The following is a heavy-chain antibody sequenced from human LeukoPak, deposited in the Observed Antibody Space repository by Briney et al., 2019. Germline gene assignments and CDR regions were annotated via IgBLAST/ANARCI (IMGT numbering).Heavy chain of an antibody. J-gene: IGHJ5*02. D-gene: IGHD3-22*01. CDR3: ARWVASPSRGWFDP. Sequence: GASVKVSCKASAYTFTGYYVHWVRQAPGQGLEWMGWMNPKNGDTNYAPKFQGRVTMTRDTSISTAYMELNSLRFADTAVYYCARWVASPSRGWFDPWGQGTLVTVSS. CDR1: AYTFTGYY. CDR2: MNPKNGDT. V-gene: IGHV1-2*02.